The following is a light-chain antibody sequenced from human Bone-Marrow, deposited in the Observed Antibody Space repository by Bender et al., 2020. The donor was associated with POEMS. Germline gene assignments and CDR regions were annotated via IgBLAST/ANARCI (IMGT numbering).Light chain of an antibody. CDR3: QSADGNATHEV. J-gene: IGLJ2*01. Sequence: QSALTQPPSASGSPGQSVTISCSGTSSDVGGYNYVSWFQQHPGEAPKLLIYAVSKRPSGVPDRFSGSKSGNTASLIISGLQAEDEADYYCQSADGNATHEVFGGGTKLTVL. CDR1: SSDVGGYNY. CDR2: AVS. V-gene: IGLV2-11*01.